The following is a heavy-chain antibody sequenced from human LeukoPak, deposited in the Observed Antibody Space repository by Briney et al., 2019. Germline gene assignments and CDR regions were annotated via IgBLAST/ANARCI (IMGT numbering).Heavy chain of an antibody. J-gene: IGHJ4*02. D-gene: IGHD3-22*01. Sequence: GASVKVSCKASGYTFTSYYLYWVRQAPGQGLEWMGVINPSGGSTTSAQKFQGRVTMTRDTSTSTVYMELRGLRSEDTAVYYCARGPGPADDGGGYCFDYWGQGTLVTVSS. CDR2: INPSGGST. CDR3: ARGPGPADDGGGYCFDY. CDR1: GYTFTSYY. V-gene: IGHV1-46*01.